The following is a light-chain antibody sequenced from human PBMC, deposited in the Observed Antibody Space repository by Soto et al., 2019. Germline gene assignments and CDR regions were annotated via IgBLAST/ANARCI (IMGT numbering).Light chain of an antibody. Sequence: QSALTQPASVSGSPGQSITISCTGTSSDVGGYNYVSWYQQLPGTAPKLLIYDDNKRPSGIPDRFSGSKSGTSATLGITGFQTGDEADYYCGSWDSSLSAYVFGTGTTLTVL. CDR1: SSDVGGYNY. CDR3: GSWDSSLSAYV. J-gene: IGLJ1*01. CDR2: DDN. V-gene: IGLV1-51*01.